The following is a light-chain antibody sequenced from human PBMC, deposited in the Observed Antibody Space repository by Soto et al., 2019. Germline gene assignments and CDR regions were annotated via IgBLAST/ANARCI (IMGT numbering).Light chain of an antibody. CDR1: SSDVGGYNY. CDR3: SSYTSGSSDYV. CDR2: EVS. J-gene: IGLJ1*01. V-gene: IGLV2-14*01. Sequence: QSVLTQPASVYGSPGQSITIACTGTSSDVGGYNYVSWYQQHPGKAPKLMIYEVSNRPLGVSNRFSGSKSGNTASLPISGLQAEDEADYYCSSYTSGSSDYVFGTGTKLTV.